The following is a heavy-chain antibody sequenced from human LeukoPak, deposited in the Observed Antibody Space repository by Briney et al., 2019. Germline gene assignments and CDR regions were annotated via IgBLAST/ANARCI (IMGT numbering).Heavy chain of an antibody. CDR2: IYYSGST. CDR3: ARDYYDSSGYYFNWFDP. J-gene: IGHJ5*02. D-gene: IGHD3-22*01. CDR1: GGSISSYY. Sequence: PSETLSLTCTVSGGSISSYYWSWIRQPPGKGLEWIGYIYYSGSTNYNPSLKSRVTISVDTSKNQFSLKLSSVTAADRAVYYCARDYYDSSGYYFNWFDPWGQGTLVTVSS. V-gene: IGHV4-59*01.